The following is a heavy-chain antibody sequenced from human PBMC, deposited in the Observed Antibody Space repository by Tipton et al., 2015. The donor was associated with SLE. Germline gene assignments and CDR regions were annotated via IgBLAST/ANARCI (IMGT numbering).Heavy chain of an antibody. CDR3: ARGTYYYDSSGYYLDY. CDR1: GFTFSTYW. Sequence: SLRLSCAASGFTFSTYWMNWVRQPPGKGLEWVSSISSSSSYIYYAESLKGRFTISRDNAKNSLYLQMNSLRAEDTAVYYCARGTYYYDSSGYYLDYWGQGTLVTVSS. J-gene: IGHJ4*02. CDR2: ISSSSSYI. D-gene: IGHD3-22*01. V-gene: IGHV3-21*01.